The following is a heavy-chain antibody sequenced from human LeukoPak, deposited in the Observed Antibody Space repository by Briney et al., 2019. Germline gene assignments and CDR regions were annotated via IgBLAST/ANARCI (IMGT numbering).Heavy chain of an antibody. V-gene: IGHV3-30-3*02. CDR3: AKRPPGYPYYFDS. J-gene: IGHJ4*02. D-gene: IGHD5-12*01. Sequence: GGSLRLSCAASGFTFSSYAMHWVRQAPGKGLEWVAVISYDGSNKYYADSVKGRFTISRDNSKNTLYLQMNSLRAEDTAVYYCAKRPPGYPYYFDSWGQGTLVTVSS. CDR1: GFTFSSYA. CDR2: ISYDGSNK.